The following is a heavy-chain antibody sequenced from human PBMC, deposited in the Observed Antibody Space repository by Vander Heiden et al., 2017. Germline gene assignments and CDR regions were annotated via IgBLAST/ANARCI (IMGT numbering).Heavy chain of an antibody. Sequence: QVQLQQWGAGLLKPSETLSLTCAVYGGSFSGYYWSWIRQPPGKGLEWIGEINHSGRTNYNPALKSRVTISVDTSKNQFSLKLSSVTAADTAVYYCANLSGWKLYYFDYWGQGTLVTVSS. CDR3: ANLSGWKLYYFDY. D-gene: IGHD6-19*01. V-gene: IGHV4-34*01. CDR2: INHSGRT. CDR1: GGSFSGYY. J-gene: IGHJ4*02.